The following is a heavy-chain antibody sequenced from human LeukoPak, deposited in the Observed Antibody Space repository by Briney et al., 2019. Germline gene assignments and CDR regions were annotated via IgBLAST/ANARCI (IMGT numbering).Heavy chain of an antibody. J-gene: IGHJ6*03. Sequence: PSETLSLTCAVSGYSISRVYYWGWSRQSPGQGLEEICSFYHSGRTYYNPSLKGRVIISVDTSKNQFYLKLTSVTAEDTAVYYCATEGNLVRGAIRYYYYDMDVWGKGTRVIVSS. CDR3: ATEGNLVRGAIRYYYYDMDV. D-gene: IGHD3-10*01. V-gene: IGHV4-38-2*02. CDR1: GYSISRVYY. CDR2: FYHSGRT.